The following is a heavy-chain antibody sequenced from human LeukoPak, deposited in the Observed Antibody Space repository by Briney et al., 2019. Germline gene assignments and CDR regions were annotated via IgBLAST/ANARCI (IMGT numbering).Heavy chain of an antibody. CDR1: GFTFSSYW. CDR2: IKQDGSEK. CDR3: AKGRSYDSSGPRLNYYLDS. Sequence: GGSLRLSCAASGFTFSSYWMSWVRQAPGKGLEGVANIKQDGSEKYYVDSVKGRFTVSRDNAKKSLFLQMNSLRADDTALYYCAKGRSYDSSGPRLNYYLDSWGQGTLVIVSS. D-gene: IGHD3-22*01. V-gene: IGHV3-7*03. J-gene: IGHJ4*01.